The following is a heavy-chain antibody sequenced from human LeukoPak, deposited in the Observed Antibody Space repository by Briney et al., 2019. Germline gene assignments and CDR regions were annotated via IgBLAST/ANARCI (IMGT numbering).Heavy chain of an antibody. CDR3: ARERVWFGRRSNFDP. Sequence: PSETLSLTCTVSGGSISSYYWSWIRQPAGKGLEWIGRIYTSGSTNYNPSLKSRVTMSVDTSKNQFSLKLSSVTAADTAAYYCARERVWFGRRSNFDPWGQGTLVTVSS. V-gene: IGHV4-4*07. CDR2: IYTSGST. J-gene: IGHJ5*02. CDR1: GGSISSYY. D-gene: IGHD3-10*01.